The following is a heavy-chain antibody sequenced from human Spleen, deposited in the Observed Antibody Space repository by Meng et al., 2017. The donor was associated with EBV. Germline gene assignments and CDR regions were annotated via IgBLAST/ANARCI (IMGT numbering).Heavy chain of an antibody. D-gene: IGHD4-17*01. J-gene: IGHJ5*02. V-gene: IGHV4-34*01. CDR3: ARGSGDYLKLDCFDP. CDR2: ITHSGNT. CDR1: GELFSGSD. Sequence: LMPSGALAPTCSAVGELFSGSDGSWIRQSPGKGRKWIGEITHSGNTICNPSLKSRVTISVDTSKLQFSLNLTSVTAADTAVYYCARGSGDYLKLDCFDPWGQGTLVTVSS.